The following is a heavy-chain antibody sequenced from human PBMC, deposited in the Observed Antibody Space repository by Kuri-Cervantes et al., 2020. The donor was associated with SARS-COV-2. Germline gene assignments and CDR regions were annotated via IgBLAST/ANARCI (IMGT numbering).Heavy chain of an antibody. CDR3: AKDSPEIVVVPAAPLYFDL. CDR1: GFTFSSYW. Sequence: GGSLRLSCAASGFTFSSYWMSWVRQAPGKGLEWVPAISGSGGSTYYADSVKGRFTISRDNSKNTLYLQMNSLRAEDTAVYYCAKDSPEIVVVPAAPLYFDLWGRGTLVTVSS. CDR2: ISGSGGST. V-gene: IGHV3-23*01. D-gene: IGHD2-2*01. J-gene: IGHJ2*01.